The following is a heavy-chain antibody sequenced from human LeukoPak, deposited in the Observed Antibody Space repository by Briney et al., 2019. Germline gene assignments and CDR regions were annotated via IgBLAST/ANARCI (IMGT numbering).Heavy chain of an antibody. CDR3: ASLGIAAAGTIDY. J-gene: IGHJ4*02. Sequence: SETLSLTCTVSGGSISSYYWSWIRQPPGKGLEWIGYIYHSGSTYYNPSLKSRVTISVDRSKNQFSLKLSSVTAADTAVYYCASLGIAAAGTIDYWGQGTLVTVSS. CDR1: GGSISSYY. D-gene: IGHD6-13*01. V-gene: IGHV4-59*12. CDR2: IYHSGST.